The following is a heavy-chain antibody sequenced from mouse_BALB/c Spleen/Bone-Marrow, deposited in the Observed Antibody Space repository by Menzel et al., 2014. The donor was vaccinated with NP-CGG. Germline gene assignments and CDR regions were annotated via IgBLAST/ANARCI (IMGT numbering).Heavy chain of an antibody. V-gene: IGHV1-69*02. CDR1: GYTFTSYW. J-gene: IGHJ4*01. D-gene: IGHD2-1*01. CDR3: TRAGNYGNYYAMDY. Sequence: AQLQQSGAELVRPGASVKLSCKASGYTFTSYWINWVKQRLGQGLEWIGNIYPSDSYTNYNQKFKDKATLTVDKSSSTAYIQLSSPTSEDSAVYFCTRAGNYGNYYAMDYWGQGTSVTVSS. CDR2: IYPSDSYT.